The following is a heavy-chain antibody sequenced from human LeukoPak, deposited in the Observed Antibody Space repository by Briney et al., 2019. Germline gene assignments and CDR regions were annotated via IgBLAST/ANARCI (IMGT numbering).Heavy chain of an antibody. V-gene: IGHV3-43*02. J-gene: IGHJ4*02. CDR1: GFTFDDYA. D-gene: IGHD3-22*01. Sequence: QAGGSLRLSCAASGFTFDDYAMHWVRQAPGKGLEWVSLIGGDGGSTYYADSVKGRFTISRDNSKNSLFLQMKGLRTDDTALYYCVKEPHYYDRSGYFWGQGTLVTVSS. CDR2: IGGDGGST. CDR3: VKEPHYYDRSGYF.